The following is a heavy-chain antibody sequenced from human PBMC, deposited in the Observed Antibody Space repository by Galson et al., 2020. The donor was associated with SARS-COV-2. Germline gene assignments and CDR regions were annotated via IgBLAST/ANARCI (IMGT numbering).Heavy chain of an antibody. D-gene: IGHD5-18*01. CDR1: GGSISSSRSY. CDR3: ARRRVQLWFFDY. Sequence: ETSETLSLTCTVSGGSISSSRSYCGWIRQPPGKGLEWIGSIYYSGSTYYNPSLKSRVTISVDTSKNQFSLKLSSVTAADTAVYYCARRRVQLWFFDYWGQGTLVTVSS. V-gene: IGHV4-39*01. CDR2: IYYSGST. J-gene: IGHJ4*02.